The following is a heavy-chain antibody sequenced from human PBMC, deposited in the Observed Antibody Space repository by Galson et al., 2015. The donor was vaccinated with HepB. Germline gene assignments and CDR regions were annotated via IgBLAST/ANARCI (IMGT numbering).Heavy chain of an antibody. CDR2: MSSEGSSI. CDR1: GFTFSTYA. V-gene: IGHV3-30-3*01. Sequence: SLRLSCAAPGFTFSTYAMHWVRQTPGKGLEWVAAMSSEGSSIYYADSVKGRFTISRDNSKNTLYLQMNSLRAEDTAVYYCASAYAPTPDTFDIWGQGTMVTVSS. CDR3: ASAYAPTPDTFDI. D-gene: IGHD2-2*01. J-gene: IGHJ3*02.